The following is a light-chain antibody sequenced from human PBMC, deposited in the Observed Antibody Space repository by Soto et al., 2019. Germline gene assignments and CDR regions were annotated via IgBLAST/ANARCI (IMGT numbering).Light chain of an antibody. CDR1: QSVSSNY. CDR3: QQYGSSPFT. Sequence: EIVLTQSPDTLSLSPGERATLSCRASQSVSSNYVAWYQQKPGQAPRLLTHGASSRAAGVPDRFSGRESGTDFTLIISRLEPEDFAVYICQQYGSSPFTFGQGTKLEIK. CDR2: GAS. J-gene: IGKJ2*01. V-gene: IGKV3-20*01.